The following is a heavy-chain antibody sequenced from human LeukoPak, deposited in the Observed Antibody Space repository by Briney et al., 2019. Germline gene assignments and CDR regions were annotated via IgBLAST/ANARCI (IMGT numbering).Heavy chain of an antibody. V-gene: IGHV3-48*03. CDR2: IGSSGTTR. CDR1: GFPFSVFE. D-gene: IGHD6-19*01. Sequence: GGSLRLSCAVSGFPFSVFEMNWVRQAPGKGLEWVSNIGSSGTTRYYADSVKGRFSISRDNAKNSLYLQMNSLRVEDTGVYYGALLAVASDFDYWGQGALATVSS. J-gene: IGHJ4*02. CDR3: ALLAVASDFDY.